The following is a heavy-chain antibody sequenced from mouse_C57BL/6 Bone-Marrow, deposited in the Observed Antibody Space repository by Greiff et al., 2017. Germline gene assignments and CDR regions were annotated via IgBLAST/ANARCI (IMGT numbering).Heavy chain of an antibody. Sequence: QVQLQQPGAELVMPGASVKLSCKASGYTFTSYWMHWVKQRPGQGLEWIGEIDPSDSYTNYNQKFKGKSTLTVDKSSSTAYMQISSLTSEDSAFYYCADCYYAMDYWGQGTSVTGSS. CDR3: ADCYYAMDY. V-gene: IGHV1-69*01. J-gene: IGHJ4*01. CDR2: IDPSDSYT. CDR1: GYTFTSYW.